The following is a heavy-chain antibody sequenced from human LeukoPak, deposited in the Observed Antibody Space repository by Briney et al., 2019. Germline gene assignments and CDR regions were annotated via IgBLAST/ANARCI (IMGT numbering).Heavy chain of an antibody. CDR1: GFTFDDYG. CDR3: ARAQATVASGDFDD. V-gene: IGHV3-20*04. CDR2: INWNGDST. Sequence: GGSLRLSCAGSGFTFDDYGMSWVRPLPGKGLEWVSGINWNGDSTNYVDSVKGRFIISRDNAKNSLYLQMNSLRVEDTALYYCARAQATVASGDFDDWGQGTLVTVSS. J-gene: IGHJ4*02. D-gene: IGHD4-17*01.